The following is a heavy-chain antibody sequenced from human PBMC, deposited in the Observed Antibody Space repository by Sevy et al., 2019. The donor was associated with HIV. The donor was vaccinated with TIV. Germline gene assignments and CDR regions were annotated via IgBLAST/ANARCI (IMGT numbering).Heavy chain of an antibody. CDR1: GGSINSGGYY. D-gene: IGHD3-22*01. J-gene: IGHJ4*02. CDR3: ARASYEISGYYSQFDY. CDR2: IYYSGST. V-gene: IGHV4-31*03. Sequence: SETLSLTCTVSGGSINSGGYYWSWIRQHPGKGLEWIGYIYYSGSTYYNPSLKSRVTISVDASKNQFSLKLSSVTAADTAVYYCARASYEISGYYSQFDYWGQGTLVTVSS.